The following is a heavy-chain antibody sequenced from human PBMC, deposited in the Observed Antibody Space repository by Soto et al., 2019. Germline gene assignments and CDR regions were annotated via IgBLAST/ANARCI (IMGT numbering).Heavy chain of an antibody. D-gene: IGHD7-27*01. J-gene: IGHJ2*01. V-gene: IGHV3-23*01. CDR1: GFKFSNSA. CDR2: ISGSGGST. Sequence: EVQLLESGGGLVQPGGSLRLSCAASGFKFSNSAMTWVRQAPGKGLECVSSISGSGGSTYYADSVKGRFTISRDNSKNTMYMQMNFVGAEDPAVYYCTKAPVVWGSSWYFDLWGRGTLVTVSS. CDR3: TKAPVVWGSSWYFDL.